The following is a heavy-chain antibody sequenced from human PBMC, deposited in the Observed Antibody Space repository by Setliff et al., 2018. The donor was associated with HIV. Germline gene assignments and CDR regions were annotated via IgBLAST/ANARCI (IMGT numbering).Heavy chain of an antibody. Sequence: ASVKVSCKASGYTFTDYYIHWVRQAPGQGPEWVGYISPRSGGTIYAQKFQGRVTMTRDTSITTAYMELSRLRSDDTAVYYCATAEGLRGVSWGQGTLVTVSS. J-gene: IGHJ5*02. CDR1: GYTFTDYY. V-gene: IGHV1-2*02. CDR2: ISPRSGGT. D-gene: IGHD3-10*01. CDR3: ATAEGLRGVS.